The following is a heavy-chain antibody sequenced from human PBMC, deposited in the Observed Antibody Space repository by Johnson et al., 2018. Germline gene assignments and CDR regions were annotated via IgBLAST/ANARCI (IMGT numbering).Heavy chain of an antibody. J-gene: IGHJ4*02. D-gene: IGHD5-12*01. CDR2: ITQDGSDT. CDR3: WKEDRIVAHSRATSSDN. V-gene: IGHV3-7*01. Sequence: SWVRQAPGKGLECVXTITQDGSDTSYADSLRGRFTISRDNAKNSLYLHMNTVRVEDTALYYCWKEDRIVAHSRATSSDNWGQGTLVTVSS.